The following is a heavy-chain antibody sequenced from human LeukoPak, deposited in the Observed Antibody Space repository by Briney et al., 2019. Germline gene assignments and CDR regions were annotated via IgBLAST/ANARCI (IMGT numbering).Heavy chain of an antibody. CDR3: ATSSGSYYY. Sequence: PSETLSLTCTVSGYSISSGYYWGWIRQPPGKGLEWIGSFYYSESTYYNPSLKSRVTISVDTSKNQFSLKLSSVTAADTAVYYCATSSGSYYYWGQGTLVTVSS. D-gene: IGHD1-26*01. V-gene: IGHV4-38-2*02. CDR1: GYSISSGYY. CDR2: FYYSEST. J-gene: IGHJ4*02.